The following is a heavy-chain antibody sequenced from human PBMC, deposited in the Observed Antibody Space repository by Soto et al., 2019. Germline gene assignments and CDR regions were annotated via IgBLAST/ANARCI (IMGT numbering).Heavy chain of an antibody. CDR2: ISGSGGST. V-gene: IGHV3-23*01. D-gene: IGHD3-3*01. J-gene: IGHJ4*02. Sequence: PGGSLRLSCAASGFTFSSYGMSWVRQAPGKGLEWVSAISGSGGSTYYADSVKGRFTISRDNSKNTLYLQMNSLRADDTAVYYCAKVNDFWSGPFDYWGQATLVTVSS. CDR1: GFTFSSYG. CDR3: AKVNDFWSGPFDY.